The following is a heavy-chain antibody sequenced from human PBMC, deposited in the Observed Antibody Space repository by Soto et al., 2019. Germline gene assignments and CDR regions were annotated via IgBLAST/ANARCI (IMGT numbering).Heavy chain of an antibody. D-gene: IGHD6-6*01. V-gene: IGHV3-23*01. CDR1: GFVFSTYA. CDR3: ARDRGSSSSSSYFDY. J-gene: IGHJ4*02. Sequence: GGSLRLSCAASGFVFSTYAMAWVRQAPGKGLEWVSGITGNGDATYYADSVKGRFTISRDNSKNTLYLQMNSLRAEDTAVYYCARDRGSSSSSSYFDYWGQGTLVTVSS. CDR2: ITGNGDAT.